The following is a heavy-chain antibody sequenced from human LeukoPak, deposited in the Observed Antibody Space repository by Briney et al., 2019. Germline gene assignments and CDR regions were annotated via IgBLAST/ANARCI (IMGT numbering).Heavy chain of an antibody. Sequence: GGSLRLSCAASGFTLSSYALSWVRRAPGKGLEWVSATSSSDAGKYYADSVRGRFTISRDNSRNTMYLQMNSLRVEDAAVYYCAKAPVTSCRGAFCYPFDSWGQGTLVTVSS. CDR1: GFTLSSYA. CDR3: AKAPVTSCRGAFCYPFDS. V-gene: IGHV3-23*01. CDR2: TSSSDAGK. J-gene: IGHJ4*02. D-gene: IGHD2-15*01.